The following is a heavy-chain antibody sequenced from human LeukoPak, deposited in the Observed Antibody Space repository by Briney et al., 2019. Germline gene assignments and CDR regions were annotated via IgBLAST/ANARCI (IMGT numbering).Heavy chain of an antibody. J-gene: IGHJ4*02. CDR1: GGSISSSSYY. D-gene: IGHD3-10*01. Sequence: PSETLSLTCTVSGGSISSSSYYWGWIRQPPGKGLEWIGSIYYSGSTYYSPSLKSRVTISVDTSKNQFSLKLSSVTAADTAVYYCARVGFAVFDYWGQGTLVTVSS. V-gene: IGHV4-39*01. CDR3: ARVGFAVFDY. CDR2: IYYSGST.